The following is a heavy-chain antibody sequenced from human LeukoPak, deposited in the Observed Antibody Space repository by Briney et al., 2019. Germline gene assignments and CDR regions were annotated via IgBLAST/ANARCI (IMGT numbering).Heavy chain of an antibody. CDR1: GFTFSSYA. CDR2: ISYDGSNK. Sequence: GRSLRLSCAASGFTFSSYAMHWVRQAPGKGLEWVAVISYDGSNKYYADSVKGRFTISRDNSKNTLYLQMNSLRAEDTAVYYCARESYGSGAFDPWGQGTLVTVSS. V-gene: IGHV3-30-3*01. D-gene: IGHD3-10*01. CDR3: ARESYGSGAFDP. J-gene: IGHJ5*02.